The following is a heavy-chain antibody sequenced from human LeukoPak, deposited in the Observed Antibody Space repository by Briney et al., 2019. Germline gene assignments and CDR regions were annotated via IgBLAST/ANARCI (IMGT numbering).Heavy chain of an antibody. V-gene: IGHV1-8*02. CDR3: ARGRPRSSDAFDI. CDR1: GYTFSGSY. CDR2: MNPNSGNT. D-gene: IGHD2-2*01. J-gene: IGHJ3*02. Sequence: GASVKVSCKASGYTFSGSYMHWVRQAPGQGPEWMGWMNPNSGNTGYAQKFQGRVTMTRNTSISTAYMELSSLRSEDTAVYYCARGRPRSSDAFDIWGQGTMVTVSS.